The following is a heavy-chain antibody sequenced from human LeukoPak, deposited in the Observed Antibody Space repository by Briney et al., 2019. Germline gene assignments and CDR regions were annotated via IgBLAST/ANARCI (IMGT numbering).Heavy chain of an antibody. CDR3: ARPAGGDFWSGYYPHYFDY. J-gene: IGHJ4*02. Sequence: GGSLRLSCAVSGFTFSSYGMHWVRQAPGKGLEWVSSISSSSSYIYYADSVKGRFTISRDNAKNSLYLQMNSLRAEDTAVYYCARPAGGDFWSGYYPHYFDYWGQGTLVTVSS. CDR2: ISSSSSYI. V-gene: IGHV3-21*01. CDR1: GFTFSSYG. D-gene: IGHD3-3*01.